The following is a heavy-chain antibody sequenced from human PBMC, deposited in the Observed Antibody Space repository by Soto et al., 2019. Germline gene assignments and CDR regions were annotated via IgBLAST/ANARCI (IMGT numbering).Heavy chain of an antibody. CDR1: GFTFSSYS. Sequence: EVQLVESGGGLVQPGGSLRLSCAASGFTFSSYSMNWVRQAPGKGLEWVSYISSSSSTIYYADSVKGRFTISRDNAKNPLYRQMNSLRAEDTAVYYCARDPTPPGSSWYYYGMDVWGQGTTVTVSS. CDR3: ARDPTPPGSSWYYYGMDV. J-gene: IGHJ6*02. V-gene: IGHV3-48*01. D-gene: IGHD6-13*01. CDR2: ISSSSSTI.